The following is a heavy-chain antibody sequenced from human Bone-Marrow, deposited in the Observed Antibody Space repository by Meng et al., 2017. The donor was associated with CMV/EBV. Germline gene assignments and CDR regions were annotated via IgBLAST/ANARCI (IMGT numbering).Heavy chain of an antibody. CDR3: ASSPGDYGSYFDY. CDR2: ISYDGSNK. J-gene: IGHJ4*02. Sequence: GESLKISCAASGFTFSSYSMNWVRQAPGKGLEWVAVISYDGSNKYYADSVKGRFTISRDNSKNTLYLQMNSLRAEDTAVYYCASSPGDYGSYFDYWGQGTLVTVSS. CDR1: GFTFSSYS. D-gene: IGHD4-17*01. V-gene: IGHV3-30*03.